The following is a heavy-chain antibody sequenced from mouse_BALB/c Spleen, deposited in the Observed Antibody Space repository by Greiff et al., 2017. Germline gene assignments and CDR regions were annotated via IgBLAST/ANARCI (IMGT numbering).Heavy chain of an antibody. CDR1: GYTFTDYE. CDR2: IDPETGGT. V-gene: IGHV1-15*01. D-gene: IGHD2-10*01. CDR3: TRSPYYGNYGWYFDV. J-gene: IGHJ1*01. Sequence: QVQLKQSGAELVRPGASVTLSCKASGYTFTDYEMHWVKQTPVHGLEWIGAIDPETGGTAYNQKFKGKATLTADKSSSTAYMELRSLTSEDSAVYYCTRSPYYGNYGWYFDVWGAGTTVTVSS.